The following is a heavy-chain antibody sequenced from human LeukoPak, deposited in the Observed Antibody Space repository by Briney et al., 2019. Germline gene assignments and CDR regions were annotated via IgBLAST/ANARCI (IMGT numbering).Heavy chain of an antibody. Sequence: SETLSLTCAVYGGSFSGYYWSWIRQPPGKGLEWIGEINHSGGTNYNPSLNSRVTISVDTSKNQFSLKLSSVTAADTAVYYCARTLYSSSWYDYWGQGTLVTVSS. V-gene: IGHV4-34*01. D-gene: IGHD6-13*01. CDR1: GGSFSGYY. J-gene: IGHJ4*02. CDR2: INHSGGT. CDR3: ARTLYSSSWYDY.